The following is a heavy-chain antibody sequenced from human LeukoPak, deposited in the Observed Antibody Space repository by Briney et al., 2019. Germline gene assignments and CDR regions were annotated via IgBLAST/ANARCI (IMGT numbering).Heavy chain of an antibody. V-gene: IGHV5-51*01. CDR1: GYSFTIYW. CDR3: ARHQRVAAAGGGFDP. Sequence: GESLKISCKGSGYSFTIYWIGWVRQMPGKGLEWMGIIYPGDADTRYSPSFQGQVTISADKSISTAYLQWSSLKASDTAMYYCARHQRVAAAGGGFDPWGQGPLVTVSS. D-gene: IGHD6-13*01. CDR2: IYPGDADT. J-gene: IGHJ5*02.